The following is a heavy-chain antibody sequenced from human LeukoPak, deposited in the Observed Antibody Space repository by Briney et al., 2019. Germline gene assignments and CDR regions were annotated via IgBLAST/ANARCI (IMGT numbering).Heavy chain of an antibody. D-gene: IGHD4-17*01. Sequence: PSQTLSLTCAVSGGSISSGGYSWSWIRQPPGKGLEWIGYIYHSGSTYYNPSLKSRVTISVDRSKNQFSLKLSSVTAADTAVYYCARAVDYGAYAWFDPWGQGTLVTVSS. CDR3: ARAVDYGAYAWFDP. V-gene: IGHV4-30-2*01. CDR1: GGSISSGGYS. CDR2: IYHSGST. J-gene: IGHJ5*02.